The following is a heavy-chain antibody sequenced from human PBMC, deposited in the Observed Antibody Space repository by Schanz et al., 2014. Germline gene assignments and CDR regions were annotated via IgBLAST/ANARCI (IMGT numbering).Heavy chain of an antibody. CDR3: VKIGYTHWSLDD. Sequence: EVQLVESGGGLVQPGGSLRLSCAASGFTFNSYWMTWVRQAPGKGLEWVANIRQDGGLRYYVDSVKGRFTISRDDAKNSHYLQMNSLRVEDTAVFYCVKIGYTHWSLDDWGQGILVTVSS. CDR1: GFTFNSYW. D-gene: IGHD6-13*01. J-gene: IGHJ4*02. V-gene: IGHV3-7*01. CDR2: IRQDGGLR.